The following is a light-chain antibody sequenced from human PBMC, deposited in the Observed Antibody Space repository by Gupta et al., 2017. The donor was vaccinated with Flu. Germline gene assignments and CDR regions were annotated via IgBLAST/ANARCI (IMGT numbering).Light chain of an antibody. J-gene: IGLJ2*01. CDR3: QSYDTSLSGFVI. V-gene: IGLV1-40*01. CDR2: GNN. Sequence: QSVLAQPPSVSGAPGQRVTTSCSGSSSNIGTTYGVHWYQQLPGRAPKLLIYGNNIRPSGVPDRFSGSKSGTSASLAISGVQPEDEADYFCQSYDTSLSGFVIFGGGTKLTVL. CDR1: SSNIGTTYG.